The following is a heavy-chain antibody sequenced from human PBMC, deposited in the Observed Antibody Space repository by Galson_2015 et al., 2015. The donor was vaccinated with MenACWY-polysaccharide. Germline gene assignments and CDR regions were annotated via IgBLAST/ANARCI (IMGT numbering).Heavy chain of an antibody. CDR2: IYWDDDK. J-gene: IGHJ4*02. D-gene: IGHD1-26*01. V-gene: IGHV2-70*04. Sequence: PALVQPTQTLTLTCTFSGFSLDTTKMRVSWIRQPPGKALEWLARIYWDDDKYYPTSLKTRLTISKDTSKNQVVLTMTNMDPVDTATYYCVRESGSYYQMDYWGQGTLVTVSS. CDR3: VRESGSYYQMDY. CDR1: GFSLDTTKMR.